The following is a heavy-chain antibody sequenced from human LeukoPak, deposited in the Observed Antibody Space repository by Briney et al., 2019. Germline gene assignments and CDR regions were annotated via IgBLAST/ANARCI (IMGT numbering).Heavy chain of an antibody. CDR2: INPNSGGT. Sequence: ASVKVSCKASGYTFTGYYMHWVRQAPGQGLEWMGWINPNSGGTNYAQKFQGRVTMTRDTSISTAYMELSRLRSDDTAVYYCARTYGDYVAFDYYYYGMDVWGQGTTVTVSS. D-gene: IGHD4-17*01. CDR3: ARTYGDYVAFDYYYYGMDV. V-gene: IGHV1-2*02. J-gene: IGHJ6*02. CDR1: GYTFTGYY.